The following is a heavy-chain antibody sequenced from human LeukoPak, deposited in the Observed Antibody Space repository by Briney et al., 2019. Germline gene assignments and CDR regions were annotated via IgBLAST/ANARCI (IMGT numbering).Heavy chain of an antibody. V-gene: IGHV4-31*03. J-gene: IGHJ4*02. CDR3: ARHVGNSGSGSYLTYFDY. Sequence: SETLSLTCTVSGGPISSGAYYWSWIRQHPGKGLEWIGYISHTGTTYYSLSLKSRVTISLDTSESQVSLRLSSVTATDTAVYYCARHVGNSGSGSYLTYFDYWGQGTLVTVSS. CDR1: GGPISSGAYY. D-gene: IGHD3-10*01. CDR2: ISHTGTT.